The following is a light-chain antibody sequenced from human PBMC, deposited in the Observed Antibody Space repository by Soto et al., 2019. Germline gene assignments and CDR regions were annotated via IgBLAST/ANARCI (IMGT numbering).Light chain of an antibody. CDR1: SSDVGGFDY. CDR3: SSYTSISTLGGV. Sequence: QSALTQPASVSGSPGQSITISCTGSSSDVGGFDYVSWYQQHPGKAPKLMIYDVSNRPSGVSNRFSGSKSGNTASLTISGRQAEDEADYYCSSYTSISTLGGVFGGGTKLTVL. V-gene: IGLV2-14*03. J-gene: IGLJ2*01. CDR2: DVS.